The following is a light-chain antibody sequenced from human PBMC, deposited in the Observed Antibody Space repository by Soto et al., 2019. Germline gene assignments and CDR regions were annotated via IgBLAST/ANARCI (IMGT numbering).Light chain of an antibody. CDR3: LQHDSNVWT. CDR1: QDIQNA. CDR2: AAS. J-gene: IGKJ1*01. Sequence: DIQMTQSPSSLSASVGDRVTITCRASQDIQNALGWYQQKPGKAPKRLIYAASSLQSGVPSRFSGSRSGTEFTLTISSLQPEDFATYYCLQHDSNVWTFGQGTKVEIK. V-gene: IGKV1-17*01.